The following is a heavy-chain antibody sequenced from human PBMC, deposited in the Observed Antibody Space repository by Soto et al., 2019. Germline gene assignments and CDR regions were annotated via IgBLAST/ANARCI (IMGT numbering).Heavy chain of an antibody. Sequence: QITLKESGPTLVKPTQTLTLTCSFSGFSLSTSGVGVGWIRQPPGKALEWLGIIYWDDDKRYIPSLKTRLNITKDTSKSQVVITMTNMNPVDTATYYCAHRIRGSLGYFGQGTLVTDTS. D-gene: IGHD7-27*01. CDR3: AHRIRGSLGY. CDR1: GFSLSTSGVG. CDR2: IYWDDDK. J-gene: IGHJ4*02. V-gene: IGHV2-5*02.